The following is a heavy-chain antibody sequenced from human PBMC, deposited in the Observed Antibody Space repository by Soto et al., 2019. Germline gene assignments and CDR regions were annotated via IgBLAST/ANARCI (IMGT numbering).Heavy chain of an antibody. CDR3: ARGHLTYSGSFPSYYFDY. D-gene: IGHD1-26*01. V-gene: IGHV4-34*01. CDR1: GGSFSGYY. J-gene: IGHJ4*02. Sequence: SETLSLTCAVYGGSFSGYYWSWIRQPPGKGLEWIGEINHSGSPNYNPSLKSRVTISVDTSKNQFSLKLSSVTAADTAVYYCARGHLTYSGSFPSYYFDYWGQGTLVTVSS. CDR2: INHSGSP.